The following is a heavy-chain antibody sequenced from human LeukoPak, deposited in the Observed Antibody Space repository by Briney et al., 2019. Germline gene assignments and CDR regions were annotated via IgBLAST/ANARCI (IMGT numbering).Heavy chain of an antibody. V-gene: IGHV4-39*01. D-gene: IGHD6-6*01. CDR2: IYYSGST. CDR3: ARQLAEYSYYFDY. Sequence: SETLSLTCTVSGGSISSSSYYWGWIRQPPGKGLEWIGSIYYSGSTYYNPSLKSRVTISVDTSKNQFSLKLSSVTAADTAVYYCARQLAEYSYYFDYWGQGTVVTVSS. J-gene: IGHJ4*02. CDR1: GGSISSSSYY.